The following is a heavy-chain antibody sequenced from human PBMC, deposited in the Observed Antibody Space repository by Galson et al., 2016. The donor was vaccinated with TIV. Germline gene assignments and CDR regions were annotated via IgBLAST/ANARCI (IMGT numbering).Heavy chain of an antibody. Sequence: SVKVSCKASGGTFSNYPINWVRQAPGQGLEWMGGIIPMFGTANYPQKFEGRVTITAVESTTTVNMEMSSLRYEDTAVYYCARGEYSGGFKVGDNWFDPWGQGTLVTVSS. CDR2: IIPMFGTA. D-gene: IGHD6-19*01. J-gene: IGHJ5*02. V-gene: IGHV1-69*13. CDR1: GGTFSNYP. CDR3: ARGEYSGGFKVGDNWFDP.